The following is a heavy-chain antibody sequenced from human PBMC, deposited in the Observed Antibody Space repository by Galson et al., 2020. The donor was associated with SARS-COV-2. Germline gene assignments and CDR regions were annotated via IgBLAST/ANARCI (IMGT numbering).Heavy chain of an antibody. CDR2: ISYDGSNK. J-gene: IGHJ6*02. D-gene: IGHD4-17*01. Sequence: GESLKISCAASGFTFSSFGLHWVRQAPGKGLEWVAAISYDGSNKYFAESVKGRFTISRDNSKRTLYLQINSLRAEDTAVYCCAKDYVGFGDYVGISFYYGMDVWGPGTTVTVSS. CDR3: AKDYVGFGDYVGISFYYGMDV. V-gene: IGHV3-30*18. CDR1: GFTFSSFG.